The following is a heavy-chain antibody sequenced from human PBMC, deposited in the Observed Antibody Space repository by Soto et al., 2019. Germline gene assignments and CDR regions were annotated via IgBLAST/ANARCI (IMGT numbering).Heavy chain of an antibody. Sequence: EVQLVETGGGLIQPGGSLRLSCAASGFTVSSNYMSWVRQAPGKGLEWVSVIYSGGSTYYADSVKGRFTISRDNSKNTLYLQMNSLRAEDTAVYYGARSPASVIITWRGGMDVWGQGTTVTVSS. D-gene: IGHD3-10*01. J-gene: IGHJ6*02. CDR3: ARSPASVIITWRGGMDV. CDR2: IYSGGST. V-gene: IGHV3-53*02. CDR1: GFTVSSNY.